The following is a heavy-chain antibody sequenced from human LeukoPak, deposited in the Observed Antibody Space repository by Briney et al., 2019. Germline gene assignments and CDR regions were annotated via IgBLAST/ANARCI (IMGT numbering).Heavy chain of an antibody. Sequence: GGPLRLSCAASGFTFSSYSMNWVRQAPGKGPEWVSSISSSSAYIYYADSVKGRFTISRDNPKNLLYLQMNSLRAEDTAVYYCARAPGYSSGWSYFDYWGQGTLVTVSS. D-gene: IGHD6-19*01. CDR2: ISSSSAYI. V-gene: IGHV3-21*01. J-gene: IGHJ4*02. CDR1: GFTFSSYS. CDR3: ARAPGYSSGWSYFDY.